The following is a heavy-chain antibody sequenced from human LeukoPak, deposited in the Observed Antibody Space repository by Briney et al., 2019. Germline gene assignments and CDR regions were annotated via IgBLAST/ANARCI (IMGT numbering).Heavy chain of an antibody. D-gene: IGHD3-3*01. CDR2: IYYRGST. CDR1: GGSISSYY. CDR3: ARVDTSTYDFWSGYYVPAGFDY. J-gene: IGHJ4*02. Sequence: SETLSLTCTVSGGSISSYYWSWIRQPPGKGLEWIGYIYYRGSTNYNPSLKSRVTISVDTSKNQFSLKLSSVTAADTAVYYCARVDTSTYDFWSGYYVPAGFDYWGQGTLVTVSS. V-gene: IGHV4-59*01.